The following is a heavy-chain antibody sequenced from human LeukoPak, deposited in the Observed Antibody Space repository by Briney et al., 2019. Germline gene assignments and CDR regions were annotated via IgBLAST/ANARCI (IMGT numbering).Heavy chain of an antibody. CDR3: ARDPFKSSFES. CDR1: GAFITTHH. J-gene: IGHJ4*02. D-gene: IGHD6-19*01. Sequence: PSETLSLTCTVSGAFITTHHWAWIRQPAGKGLEWIGRLHSSGTTNFNPSLKSRVTISEDTSKQQFFLKMTSATAADTAVYFCARDPFKSSFESWGQGILVTVSS. CDR2: LHSSGTT. V-gene: IGHV4-4*07.